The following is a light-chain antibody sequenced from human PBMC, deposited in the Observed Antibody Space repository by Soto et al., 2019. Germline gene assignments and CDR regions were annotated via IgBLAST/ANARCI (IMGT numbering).Light chain of an antibody. CDR3: QQYNSYWT. V-gene: IGKV1-9*01. CDR1: QDSTKY. CDR2: DAS. J-gene: IGKJ1*01. Sequence: IQLTHSPSSLSASVRDTVTITSRASQDSTKYLAWYQQKRGKAPNLLIYDASTLHSGVPSRFSGSGSGTDFTLTISSLQPDDFATYYCQQYNSYWTFGQGTKVDI.